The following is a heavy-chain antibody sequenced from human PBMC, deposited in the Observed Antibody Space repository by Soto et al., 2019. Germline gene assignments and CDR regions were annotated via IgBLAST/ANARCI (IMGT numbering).Heavy chain of an antibody. J-gene: IGHJ5*02. CDR1: GVSISSGGYY. CDR2: IYYSGST. Sequence: PSETLSLTCTVSGVSISSGGYYWSWIRQHPGKGLEWIGYIYYSGSTYYNPSLKSRVTISVDTSKTQFFLKLSSVTAADTAVYYCAKDPGLIAARGGDCFDPWGPGTLVTGSS. V-gene: IGHV4-31*03. D-gene: IGHD6-6*01. CDR3: AKDPGLIAARGGDCFDP.